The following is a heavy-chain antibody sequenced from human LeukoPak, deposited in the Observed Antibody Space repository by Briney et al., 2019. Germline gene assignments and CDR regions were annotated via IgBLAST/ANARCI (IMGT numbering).Heavy chain of an antibody. J-gene: IGHJ3*02. CDR1: GFTVGSNY. Sequence: GGSLRLSCAASGFTVGSNYMGWVRQAPGKGLEWVSVIYSGGSTYYANSVRGRFTISRDNSKNALYLQMNSLRAEDTAVYYCARDRAVGAAGAFDIWGQGTMVTVSS. V-gene: IGHV3-53*01. D-gene: IGHD1-26*01. CDR3: ARDRAVGAAGAFDI. CDR2: IYSGGST.